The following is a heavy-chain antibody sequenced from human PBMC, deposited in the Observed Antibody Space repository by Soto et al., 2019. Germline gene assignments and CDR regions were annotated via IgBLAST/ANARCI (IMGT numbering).Heavy chain of an antibody. CDR1: GGSISSSSYY. Sequence: SETLSLTCTVSGGSISSSSYYWGWIRQPPGKGLEWIGSIYYSGSTYYNPSLKSRVTISVDTSKNQFSLKLSSVTAADTAVYYCARHITTSYYYDSSGYPFDYWGQGTLVTVSS. V-gene: IGHV4-39*01. CDR2: IYYSGST. J-gene: IGHJ4*02. D-gene: IGHD3-22*01. CDR3: ARHITTSYYYDSSGYPFDY.